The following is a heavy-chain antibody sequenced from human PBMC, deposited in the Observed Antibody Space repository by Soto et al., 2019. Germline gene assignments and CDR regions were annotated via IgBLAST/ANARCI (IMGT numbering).Heavy chain of an antibody. CDR3: ARGDVVVVAAGFDY. J-gene: IGHJ4*02. CDR1: GGSISSGGYY. Sequence: QVQLQESGPGLVKPSQTLSLTCTVSGGSISSGGYYWSWIRQHPGKGLEWIGYIYYSGSTYYNPSLKSRVTISVDTSKNQFSLKVSSVTAADTAVYYCARGDVVVVAAGFDYWGQGTLVTVSS. D-gene: IGHD2-15*01. CDR2: IYYSGST. V-gene: IGHV4-31*03.